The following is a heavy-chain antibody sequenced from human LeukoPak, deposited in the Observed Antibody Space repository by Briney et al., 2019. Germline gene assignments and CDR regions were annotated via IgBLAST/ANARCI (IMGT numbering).Heavy chain of an antibody. D-gene: IGHD4-17*01. CDR2: INPSGGST. CDR3: ARDSLYGVVDY. Sequence: ASVTVSCKTSGYTFTSYYIHWVRQAPGQGLEWMGIINPSGGSTSYAQKFQGRVTMTRDTSTSTVYMYLSSLRSEDTAVYYCARDSLYGVVDYWGQGTLVTVSS. J-gene: IGHJ4*02. V-gene: IGHV1-46*01. CDR1: GYTFTSYY.